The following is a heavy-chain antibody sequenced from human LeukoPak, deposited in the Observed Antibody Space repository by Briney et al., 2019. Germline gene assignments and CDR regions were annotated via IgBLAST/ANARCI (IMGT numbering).Heavy chain of an antibody. Sequence: GGSLRLSCAASGFTFSTYWMSWIRQAPGEGLEWVANIKQDGSEKNYVDFVRGRFTISRDNAKNSLYLQMNNLRAEDTGVYYCTRNTGDYWGQGTLVTVSS. CDR3: TRNTGDY. V-gene: IGHV3-7*01. CDR1: GFTFSTYW. J-gene: IGHJ4*02. CDR2: IKQDGSEK. D-gene: IGHD1-14*01.